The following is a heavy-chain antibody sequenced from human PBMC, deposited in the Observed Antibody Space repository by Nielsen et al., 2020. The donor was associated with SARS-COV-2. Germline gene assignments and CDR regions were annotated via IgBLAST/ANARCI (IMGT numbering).Heavy chain of an antibody. V-gene: IGHV3-23*01. Sequence: VRQMPGKGLEWVSYISSSGSTIYYADSVKGRFTISRDNSKNTMYLEMNSLRVEDSALYFCAKGNSRLSWFGELALYYYYYGMDVWGQGTTVTVSS. D-gene: IGHD3-10*01. CDR2: ISSSGSTI. CDR3: AKGNSRLSWFGELALYYYYYGMDV. J-gene: IGHJ6*02.